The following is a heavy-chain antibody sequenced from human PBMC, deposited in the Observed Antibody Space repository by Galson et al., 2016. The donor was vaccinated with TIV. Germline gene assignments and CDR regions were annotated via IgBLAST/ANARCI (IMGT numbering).Heavy chain of an antibody. CDR2: ISYDGRDK. J-gene: IGHJ6*03. D-gene: IGHD3-16*02. CDR3: ARVDKSYHMDV. CDR1: GFTFNSYG. Sequence: SCAASGFTFNSYGFHWVRQAPGKGLEWVAFISYDGRDKSYADSLKGRFTISRDKSKNTLHLQMNSLRAEDTALYYCARVDKSYHMDVWGKGTTVTVSS. V-gene: IGHV3-30*03.